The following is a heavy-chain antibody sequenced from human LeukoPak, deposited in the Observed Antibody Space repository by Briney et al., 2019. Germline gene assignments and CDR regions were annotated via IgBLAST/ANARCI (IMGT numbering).Heavy chain of an antibody. Sequence: GGSLRLSCAASGFTFSSYAMSWVRQAPGKGLEWVSAISGSGGSTYYADSVKGRFTISRDNSKNTLYLQMNSLRAEDTAAYYCAKRGYSSSSLVGYNWFDPWGQGTLVTVSS. D-gene: IGHD6-6*01. J-gene: IGHJ5*02. CDR1: GFTFSSYA. CDR3: AKRGYSSSSLVGYNWFDP. CDR2: ISGSGGST. V-gene: IGHV3-23*01.